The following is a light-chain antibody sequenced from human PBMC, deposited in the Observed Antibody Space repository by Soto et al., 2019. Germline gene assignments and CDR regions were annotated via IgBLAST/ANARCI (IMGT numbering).Light chain of an antibody. V-gene: IGLV1-44*01. CDR2: ANT. CDR1: GSNLRGNT. Sequence: QSVLTQPPSASGTPGQRVTISCSGSGSNLRGNTVNWYQHLPETAPKLLIYANTQRPSGVPDRFSGSKSGTSATLAISGLQFGDEADSDCAPWHDILNVCVFGVGTKLNVL. J-gene: IGLJ3*02. CDR3: APWHDILNVCV.